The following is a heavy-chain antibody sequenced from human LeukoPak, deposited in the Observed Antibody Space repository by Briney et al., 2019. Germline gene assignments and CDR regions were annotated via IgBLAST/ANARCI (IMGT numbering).Heavy chain of an antibody. CDR2: ISGSGGST. J-gene: IGHJ4*02. CDR3: AKETSGYSYGYSDY. Sequence: GGSLRLSCAATGFTFSSYAMSWVRQAPGKGLEWVSAISGSGGSTYYADSVKGRFTISRDNSKYTLYLQMNSLRAEDTAVYYCAKETSGYSYGYSDYWGQGTLVTVSS. CDR1: GFTFSSYA. V-gene: IGHV3-23*01. D-gene: IGHD5-18*01.